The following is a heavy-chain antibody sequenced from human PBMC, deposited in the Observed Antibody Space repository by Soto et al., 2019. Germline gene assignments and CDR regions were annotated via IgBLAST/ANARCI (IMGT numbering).Heavy chain of an antibody. J-gene: IGHJ6*02. Sequence: GGSLRLSCAASGFTFNSFWMSWVRQAPGKGLEWVANIKQDGSEKYYVDSVEGRFTISRDNAKNSLYLQMNSLRAEDAAVYYCARDGEFCSGGSCPGYYGLDVWGQGTTVTVSS. CDR2: IKQDGSEK. CDR3: ARDGEFCSGGSCPGYYGLDV. CDR1: GFTFNSFW. V-gene: IGHV3-7*01. D-gene: IGHD2-15*01.